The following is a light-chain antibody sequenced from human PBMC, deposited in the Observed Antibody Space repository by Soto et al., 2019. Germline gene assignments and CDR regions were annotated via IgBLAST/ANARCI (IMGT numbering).Light chain of an antibody. CDR1: SSNIGSNT. CDR2: RTN. V-gene: IGLV1-44*01. J-gene: IGLJ2*01. CDR3: ATWDDGLNGLV. Sequence: QSVLTQPLSASGTPGQRVTISCSGSSSNIGSNTVTWYRQLPGTAPKLLIFRTNQRPSGVPDRFSGSKSGTSASLAISGLKSEDEADYNCATWDDGLNGLVFGGGTKLTVL.